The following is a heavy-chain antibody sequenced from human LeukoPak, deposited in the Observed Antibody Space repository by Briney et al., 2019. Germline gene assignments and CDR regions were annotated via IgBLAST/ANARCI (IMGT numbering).Heavy chain of an antibody. Sequence: GASVKVSCKASGYTFTSYDINWVRQATGQGLEWMGWMNPNSGNTGYAQKFQGRVTMTRNTSISTAYMELSSLRSEGTAVYYCARAGDIVVVPDNWFDPWGQGTLVTVSS. CDR2: MNPNSGNT. CDR3: ARAGDIVVVPDNWFDP. J-gene: IGHJ5*02. CDR1: GYTFTSYD. V-gene: IGHV1-8*01. D-gene: IGHD2-2*01.